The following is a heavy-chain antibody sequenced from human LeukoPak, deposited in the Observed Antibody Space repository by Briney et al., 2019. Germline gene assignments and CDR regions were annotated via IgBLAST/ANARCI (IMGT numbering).Heavy chain of an antibody. D-gene: IGHD2-15*01. V-gene: IGHV4-34*01. CDR3: ARGARIVVVVAALGNYYYYMDV. J-gene: IGHJ6*03. Sequence: SETLSLTCAVYGGSFSGYYWSWIRQPPGKGPEWIGEINHSGSTNYNPSLKSRVTISVDTSKNQFSLKLSSVTAADTAVYYCARGARIVVVVAALGNYYYYMDVWGKGTTVTVSS. CDR2: INHSGST. CDR1: GGSFSGYY.